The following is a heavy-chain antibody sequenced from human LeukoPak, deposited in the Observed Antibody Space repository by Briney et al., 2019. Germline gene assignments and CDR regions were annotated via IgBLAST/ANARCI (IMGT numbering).Heavy chain of an antibody. CDR3: ARAPAGYSSGWYYFDY. CDR2: ISAYNGNT. V-gene: IGHV1-18*01. J-gene: IGHJ4*02. Sequence: GASVKVSCKASGYTFTSYGISWVRQAPGQGLEWMGWISAYNGNTNYAQKFQGRVTITADKSTSTAYMELSSLRSEDTAVYYCARAPAGYSSGWYYFDYWGQGTLVTVSS. CDR1: GYTFTSYG. D-gene: IGHD6-19*01.